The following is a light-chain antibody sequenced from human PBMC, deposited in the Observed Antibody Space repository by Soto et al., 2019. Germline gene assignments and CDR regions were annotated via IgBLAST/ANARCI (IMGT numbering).Light chain of an antibody. CDR2: AAS. V-gene: IGKV1-12*01. J-gene: IGKJ4*01. Sequence: DIQMTQSPSSVSASVGDRVTITCRASQGISNWLAWYQQQPGKAPKLLIYAASSLQSGVPSRFSGGGSGTHFTLIISRLQPEDFATYYCQQSNTFPARTFGGGTKVEIK. CDR1: QGISNW. CDR3: QQSNTFPART.